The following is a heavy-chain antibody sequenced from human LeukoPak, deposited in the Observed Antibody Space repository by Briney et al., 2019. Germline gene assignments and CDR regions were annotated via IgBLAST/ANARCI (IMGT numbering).Heavy chain of an antibody. Sequence: GGSLRLSCTASGFTFSNYDMTWVRQAPGKGLEWVSSISATTIYTFSADSVRGRFTISRDNVENSLYLQMNNLRGEDTGVYFCARIGRGRDAYNSCDFWGQGTLVTVSS. V-gene: IGHV3-21*01. D-gene: IGHD5-24*01. CDR1: GFTFSNYD. J-gene: IGHJ4*02. CDR3: ARIGRGRDAYNSCDF. CDR2: ISATTIYT.